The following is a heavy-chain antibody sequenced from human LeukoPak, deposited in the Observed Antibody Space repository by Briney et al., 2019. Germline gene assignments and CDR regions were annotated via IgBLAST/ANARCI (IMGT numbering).Heavy chain of an antibody. V-gene: IGHV3-23*01. CDR1: GFPFGSYA. Sequence: GESLRLSCAASGFPFGSYAMSWVRQTPGKSLEWVSIITNGGVTTYYADSVRGRFTISRDNSKNILYLQMNSLRAEDTAVYYCVKLSSGSGSKFGFDAWGQGTLVTVSS. D-gene: IGHD6-19*01. CDR2: ITNGGVTT. CDR3: VKLSSGSGSKFGFDA. J-gene: IGHJ4*02.